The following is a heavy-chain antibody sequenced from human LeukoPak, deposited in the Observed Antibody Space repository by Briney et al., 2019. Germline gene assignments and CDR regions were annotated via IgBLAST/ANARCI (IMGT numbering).Heavy chain of an antibody. CDR2: ISAYNGNT. Sequence: ASVTVSCTASGYTFTSYGISWVRQAPGQGLEWMGWISAYNGNTNYAQKLQGRVTTTTDTSTSTAYMELRSLRSEDTAVYYCARRSITMVRGVIITHQYYYYYYGMDVWGQGTTVTVSS. D-gene: IGHD3-10*01. V-gene: IGHV1-18*01. CDR1: GYTFTSYG. J-gene: IGHJ6*02. CDR3: ARRSITMVRGVIITHQYYYYYYGMDV.